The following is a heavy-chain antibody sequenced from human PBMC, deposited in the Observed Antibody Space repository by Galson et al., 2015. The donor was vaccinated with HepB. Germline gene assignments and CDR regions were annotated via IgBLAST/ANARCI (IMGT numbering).Heavy chain of an antibody. CDR2: ISSSSSTI. CDR3: AREGGYYDFWSGSSYGMDV. Sequence: SLRLSCAASGFTFSSYSMNWVRQAPGKGLEWVSYISSSSSTIYYADSVKGRFTISRDNAKNSLYLQTNSLRAEDTAVYYCAREGGYYDFWSGSSYGMDVWGQGTTVTVSS. J-gene: IGHJ6*02. V-gene: IGHV3-48*01. D-gene: IGHD3-3*01. CDR1: GFTFSSYS.